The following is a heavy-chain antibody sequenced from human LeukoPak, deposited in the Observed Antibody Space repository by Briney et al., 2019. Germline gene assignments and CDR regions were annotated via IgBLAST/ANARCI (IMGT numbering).Heavy chain of an antibody. CDR3: ARGGCYYDSSGYYHDAFDI. D-gene: IGHD3-22*01. V-gene: IGHV3-53*01. Sequence: PGGSLRLSCAASGFAVSSNYMNWVRQAPGKGLKWVSIIYSGGGTYYANSVRGRFTISRDNSKNTLYLQMNSLRDEDTAVYYCARGGCYYDSSGYYHDAFDIWGQGTMVTVSS. J-gene: IGHJ3*02. CDR1: GFAVSSNY. CDR2: IYSGGGT.